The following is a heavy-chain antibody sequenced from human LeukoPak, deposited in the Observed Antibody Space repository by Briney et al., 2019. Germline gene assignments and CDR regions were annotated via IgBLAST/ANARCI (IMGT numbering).Heavy chain of an antibody. CDR3: ARVAIMVRGVIGIPDGFDI. CDR2: IYYSGST. D-gene: IGHD3-10*01. V-gene: IGHV4-39*07. J-gene: IGHJ3*02. Sequence: SETLSLICTVSGGSISSSSYYWGWIRQPPGKGLEWIGVIYYSGSTYYNPSLKSRVTISLDTSKNQFSLKLSSVTAADTAVYYCARVAIMVRGVIGIPDGFDIWGQGTMVTVSS. CDR1: GGSISSSSYY.